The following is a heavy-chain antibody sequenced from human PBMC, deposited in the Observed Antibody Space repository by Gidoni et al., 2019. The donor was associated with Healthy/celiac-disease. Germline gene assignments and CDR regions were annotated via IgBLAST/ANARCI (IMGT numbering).Heavy chain of an antibody. V-gene: IGHV3-20*01. CDR3: ARGRRYVDPFDY. Sequence: EVQLVESGGGVVRPGGSLRLSCAASGFTFDDYGISCVRQAPGKGLEWVSGINWNGGSTGYADSVKGRCTNSRDNAKNSLYLQMDSLRAEDTALYHCARGRRYVDPFDYWGQGTLVTVSS. CDR1: GFTFDDYG. D-gene: IGHD3-9*01. J-gene: IGHJ4*02. CDR2: INWNGGST.